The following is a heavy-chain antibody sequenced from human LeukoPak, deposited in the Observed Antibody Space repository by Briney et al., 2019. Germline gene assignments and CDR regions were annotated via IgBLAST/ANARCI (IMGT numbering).Heavy chain of an antibody. Sequence: GASVKVSCKASGYTFTGYYMHWVRQAPGQGLEWMGWINPNSGGTNYAQKFQGRVTMTRDTSISTAYMELSRLRSDDTAVYYCARGRLAARSYYYYGMDVWGQGTTVTVSS. V-gene: IGHV1-2*02. CDR3: ARGRLAARSYYYYGMDV. D-gene: IGHD6-6*01. CDR2: INPNSGGT. CDR1: GYTFTGYY. J-gene: IGHJ6*02.